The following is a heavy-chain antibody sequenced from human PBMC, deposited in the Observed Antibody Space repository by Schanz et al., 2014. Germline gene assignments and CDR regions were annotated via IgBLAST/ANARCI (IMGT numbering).Heavy chain of an antibody. V-gene: IGHV3-53*01. CDR3: AKLSTVWELRGKSYYFDY. Sequence: AQLVESGGGLIQPGGSLRLSCAVSGFTVNTNYMSWVRQAPGKGLEWISSMYINSGSTQYADSVKGRFIISRDNSKNTLYLQMNSLRAEDTAIYYCAKLSTVWELRGKSYYFDYWGRGTLVTVSS. CDR2: MYINSGST. D-gene: IGHD1-26*01. CDR1: GFTVNTNY. J-gene: IGHJ4*02.